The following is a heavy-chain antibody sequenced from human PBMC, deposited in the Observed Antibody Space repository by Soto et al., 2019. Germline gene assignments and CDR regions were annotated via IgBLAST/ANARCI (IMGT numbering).Heavy chain of an antibody. CDR1: AASPSPGANL. V-gene: IGHV4-31*03. CDR2: IYYSGST. D-gene: IGHD4-4*01. Sequence: SENFRHRCTVSAASPSPGANLVSRLLLSQRKGLEWIGYIYYSGSTYYNPSLESRVAISLDTSRSQFSLTLHSVTAADTSIYYCRRDRHNNFFDSWGQGTLVSVS. J-gene: IGHJ5*01. CDR3: RRDRHNNFFDS.